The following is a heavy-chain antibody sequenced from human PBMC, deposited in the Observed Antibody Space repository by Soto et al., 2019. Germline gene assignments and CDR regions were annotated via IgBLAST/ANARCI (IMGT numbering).Heavy chain of an antibody. CDR3: ARQHSSGRPLDAFDI. CDR1: GGSISSYY. Sequence: QVQLQESGPGLVKPSETLSLTCTVSGGSISSYYWSWIRQPPGKGLEWIGYIYYSGSTNYNPSLKSRVTISVDTSKNHFSLMLSSVTAADTAVYYCARQHSSGRPLDAFDIWGQGTMVTVSS. J-gene: IGHJ3*02. CDR2: IYYSGST. V-gene: IGHV4-59*08. D-gene: IGHD6-19*01.